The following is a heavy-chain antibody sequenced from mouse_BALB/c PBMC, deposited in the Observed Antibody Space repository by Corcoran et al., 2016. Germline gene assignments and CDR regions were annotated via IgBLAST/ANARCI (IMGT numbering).Heavy chain of an antibody. V-gene: IGHV14-3*02. Sequence: EVQLQQSGAELVKPGASVKLSRTASGFNIKDTYMHWVKQRPEQGLEWIGRIDPANGDTKYDPKFQGKATITADTSSNKAYLKLSSLTSDDTAVYYCARDAMDYWGQGISVTVSS. CDR2: IDPANGDT. J-gene: IGHJ4*01. CDR3: ARDAMDY. CDR1: GFNIKDTY.